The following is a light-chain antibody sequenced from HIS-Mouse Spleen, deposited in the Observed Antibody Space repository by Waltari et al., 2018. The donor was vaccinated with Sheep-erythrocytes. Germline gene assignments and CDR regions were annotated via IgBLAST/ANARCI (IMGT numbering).Light chain of an antibody. Sequence: QSALTQPRSVSGSPGQSVTISRTGTSSDVGGYNYVSWYQQHPGKAPKPMIYDVSKRPSGVPDRFSGSKSGNTASLTISGLQAEDEADYYCCSYAGSYNHVFATGTKVTVL. J-gene: IGLJ1*01. CDR1: SSDVGGYNY. V-gene: IGLV2-11*01. CDR3: CSYAGSYNHV. CDR2: DVS.